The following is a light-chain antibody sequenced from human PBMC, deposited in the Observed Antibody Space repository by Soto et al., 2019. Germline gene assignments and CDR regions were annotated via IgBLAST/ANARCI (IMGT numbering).Light chain of an antibody. CDR3: SSFTGTSYV. V-gene: IGLV2-14*01. CDR1: SSDVGGNNY. Sequence: QSALTQPASVSGSPGQSITISCTGDSSDVGGNNYVSWYQQYPGKAPKLMVCDVSNRPSGVSNRVSGSKSGNTASLTISGLQAEDEAEYYCSSFTGTSYVFGTGTKLT. J-gene: IGLJ1*01. CDR2: DVS.